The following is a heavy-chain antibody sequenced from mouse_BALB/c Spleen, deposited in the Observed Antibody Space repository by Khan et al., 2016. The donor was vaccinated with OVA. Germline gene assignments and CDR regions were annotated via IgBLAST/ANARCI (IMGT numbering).Heavy chain of an antibody. V-gene: IGHV1-7*01. J-gene: IGHJ2*01. CDR2: INPTSGYT. CDR1: GYTFTTYW. CDR3: TRDRIDY. Sequence: QLKESGAELAKPGASVKMSCKASGYTFTTYWMHWVKQRPGQGLEWIGYINPTSGYTDYNDKFKDRATLSADKSSRTAYMQLNILTSEDSTVYYCTRDRIDYWGQGTTLTVSS.